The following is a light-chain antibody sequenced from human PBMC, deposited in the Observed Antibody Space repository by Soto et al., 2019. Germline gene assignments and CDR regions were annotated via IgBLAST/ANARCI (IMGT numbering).Light chain of an antibody. V-gene: IGKV1-33*01. CDR3: QQAASLPQT. CDR2: DAF. J-gene: IGKJ3*01. Sequence: DIQMTQSPSSLSASIGGNVTMTCQASQDITNYLNWYQQKAGKPPKLLIFDAFSLEEGVPSRFSGSGSGTDFTLSITSLRPEDLGTYYCQQAASLPQTFGPGTTVDVK. CDR1: QDITNY.